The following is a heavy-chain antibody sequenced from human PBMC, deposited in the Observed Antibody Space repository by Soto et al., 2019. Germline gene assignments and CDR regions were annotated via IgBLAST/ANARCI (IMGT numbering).Heavy chain of an antibody. Sequence: SETLSLTCTVSGGSISSGGYYWSWIRQHPGKGLEWIGYIYYSGSTYYNPSLKSRVTISVDTSKNQFSLKLSSVTAADTAVYYCARERYSGYDFGFDPFDYWGQGTLVTVSS. V-gene: IGHV4-31*03. CDR2: IYYSGST. CDR1: GGSISSGGYY. CDR3: ARERYSGYDFGFDPFDY. D-gene: IGHD5-12*01. J-gene: IGHJ4*02.